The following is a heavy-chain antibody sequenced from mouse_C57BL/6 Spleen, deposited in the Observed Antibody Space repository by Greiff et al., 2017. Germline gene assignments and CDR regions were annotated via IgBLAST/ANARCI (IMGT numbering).Heavy chain of an antibody. CDR2: IHPNSGST. Sequence: QVQLQQPGAELVKPGASVKLSCKASGYTFTSYWMHWVKQRPGQGLEWIGMIHPNSGSTNYNEKFKSKASLTVDKSSSTAYMQLSSLTSEGSAVYYCAYTMGTTERGTTVYDAMDDWGQGTSVTVSS. D-gene: IGHD2-14*01. J-gene: IGHJ4*01. CDR3: AYTMGTTERGTTVYDAMDD. V-gene: IGHV1-64*01. CDR1: GYTFTSYW.